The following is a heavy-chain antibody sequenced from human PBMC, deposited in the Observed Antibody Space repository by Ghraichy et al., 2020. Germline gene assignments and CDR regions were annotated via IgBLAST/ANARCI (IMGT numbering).Heavy chain of an antibody. V-gene: IGHV1-69*04. Sequence: SVKVSCKASGGTFSSYAISWVRQAPGQGLEWMGRIIPILGIANYAQKFQGRVTITADKSTSTAYMELSSLRSEDTAVYYCARDSGDTAMVRSVVDYYYYGMDVWGQGTTVTVSS. CDR2: IIPILGIA. CDR1: GGTFSSYA. J-gene: IGHJ6*02. CDR3: ARDSGDTAMVRSVVDYYYYGMDV. D-gene: IGHD5-18*01.